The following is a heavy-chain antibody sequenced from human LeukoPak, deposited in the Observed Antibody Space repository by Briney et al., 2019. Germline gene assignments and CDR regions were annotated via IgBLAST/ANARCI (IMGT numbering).Heavy chain of an antibody. D-gene: IGHD3-9*01. V-gene: IGHV3-69-1*01. CDR3: TRVFENA. CDR1: GFTVSSNY. J-gene: IGHJ5*02. CDR2: ISPSSTI. Sequence: GGSLRLSCAASGFTVSSNYMSWVRQAPGKGLEWISYISPSSTIYYADSVKGRFTISRDKAQNSLYLQMNSLRVEDTAMYYCTRVFENAWGQGTLVTVSS.